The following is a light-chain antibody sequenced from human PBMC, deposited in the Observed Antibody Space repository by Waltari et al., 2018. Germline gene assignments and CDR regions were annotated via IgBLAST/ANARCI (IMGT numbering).Light chain of an antibody. CDR2: KIS. J-gene: IGKJ2*01. CDR1: QSPVHSDGNTY. CDR3: MRGSHWPRT. V-gene: IGKV2-30*02. Sequence: VVLTQSPLFLPVTLGQPASMSCRSSQSPVHSDGNTYLNWLHQRPGRSPRRLIDKISRRDSGLPDRVSGRGSGTDRTLKIRRVEDEDVGVYYCMRGSHWPRTFGQGTKQEI.